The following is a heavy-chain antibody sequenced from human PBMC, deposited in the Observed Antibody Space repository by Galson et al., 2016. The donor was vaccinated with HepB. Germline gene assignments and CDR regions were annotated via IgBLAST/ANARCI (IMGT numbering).Heavy chain of an antibody. V-gene: IGHV3-48*03. Sequence: SLRLSCAASGFTFSSFEMTWVRQAPGKGLEWISYISGASSPIYYADSVKGRFTISRDNFKSTMYLQMNSLRIEDTAVYYCASTYGGLERHEYWGQGTLVSVSS. CDR1: GFTFSSFE. D-gene: IGHD1-1*01. CDR3: ASTYGGLERHEY. J-gene: IGHJ4*02. CDR2: ISGASSPI.